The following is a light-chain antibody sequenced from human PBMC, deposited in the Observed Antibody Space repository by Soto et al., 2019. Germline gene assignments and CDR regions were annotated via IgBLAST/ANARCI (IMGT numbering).Light chain of an antibody. Sequence: DIQMTQSPSTLSASVGDRVSITCRASQSISSWLAWYQQTPGKAPKLLISKASNLESGVPTRFSGSGSGTEFTLTISSLQPDDFATYYCQQYNSYPLTFGGVTKV. CDR1: QSISSW. J-gene: IGKJ4*01. CDR2: KAS. CDR3: QQYNSYPLT. V-gene: IGKV1-5*03.